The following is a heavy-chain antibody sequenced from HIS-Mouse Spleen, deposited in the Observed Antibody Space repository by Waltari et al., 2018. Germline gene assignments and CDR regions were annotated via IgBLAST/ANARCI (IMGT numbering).Heavy chain of an antibody. CDR1: GGTFSSYA. V-gene: IGHV1-69*04. J-gene: IGHJ2*01. D-gene: IGHD2-15*01. CDR3: ASGYCSGGSCSSSAWYFDL. Sequence: QVQLVQSGAEVKKPGSSVKVSCKASGGTFSSYAISWVRQAPRQGLEWMGRIIPILGIANYAQKFQGRVTITADKSTSTAYMELSSLRSEDTAVYYCASGYCSGGSCSSSAWYFDLWGRGTLVTVSS. CDR2: IIPILGIA.